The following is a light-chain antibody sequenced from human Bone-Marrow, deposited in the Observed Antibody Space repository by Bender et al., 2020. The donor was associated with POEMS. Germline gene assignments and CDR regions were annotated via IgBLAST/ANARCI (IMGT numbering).Light chain of an antibody. V-gene: IGLV2-8*01. CDR3: SSFAGGNTYV. CDR2: DVT. CDR1: SSDVGYYNY. J-gene: IGLJ1*01. Sequence: QSALTQPASVSGSPGQSITISCTGTSSDVGYYNYVSWYQHHPGKAPKLMIYDVTKRPSGVPDRFSGSKSDNTASLTVSGLQAEDEADYYCSSFAGGNTYVFGTGTKVTVL.